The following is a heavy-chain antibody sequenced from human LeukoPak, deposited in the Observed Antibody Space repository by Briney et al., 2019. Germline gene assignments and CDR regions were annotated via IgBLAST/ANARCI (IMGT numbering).Heavy chain of an antibody. CDR3: AKRPDCSTTNCFRFEY. V-gene: IGHV3-23*01. D-gene: IGHD2-2*01. Sequence: GGSLRLSCEASGFTLSNYAMSRVRQAPGKGLEWVSGICGHGISIYYADSVKGRFTISRDNSKSTLYLVMNSLRAEDTAVYYCAKRPDCSTTNCFRFEYWGQGTLVTVSS. J-gene: IGHJ4*02. CDR2: ICGHGISI. CDR1: GFTLSNYA.